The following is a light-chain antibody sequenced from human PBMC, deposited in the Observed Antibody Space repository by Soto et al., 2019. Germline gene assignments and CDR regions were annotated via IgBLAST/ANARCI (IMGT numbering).Light chain of an antibody. CDR1: SSDVGGYEY. V-gene: IGLV2-8*01. CDR3: SSYSAVTYV. J-gene: IGLJ1*01. CDR2: EVS. Sequence: QSVLTQPPSASGSPGQSVTISCTGTSSDVGGYEYVSWYQHHPGKAPKLVIYEVSKRPSGVPDRFSGSKSGNTASLTVSGLQAEDEADYYCSSYSAVTYVFGYGTKVTVL.